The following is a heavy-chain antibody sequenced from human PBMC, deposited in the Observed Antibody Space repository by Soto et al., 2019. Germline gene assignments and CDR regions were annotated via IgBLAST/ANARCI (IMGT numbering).Heavy chain of an antibody. D-gene: IGHD3-22*01. CDR2: ISGSGGST. Sequence: GGSLRLSCAASGFTFSSYAMSWVRQAPGKGLEWVSAISGSGGSTYYADSVKGRFTISRDNSKNTLYLQMNSLRAEDTAVYYCAKEFLYDSSGYYYGWYFDLWGRGTLVTVSS. CDR3: AKEFLYDSSGYYYGWYFDL. V-gene: IGHV3-23*01. J-gene: IGHJ2*01. CDR1: GFTFSSYA.